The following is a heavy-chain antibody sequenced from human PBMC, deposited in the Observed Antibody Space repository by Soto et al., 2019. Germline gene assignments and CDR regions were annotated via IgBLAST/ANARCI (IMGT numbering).Heavy chain of an antibody. CDR3: ARDRIGRGGMVYGPGGYYYYYGMGV. D-gene: IGHD2-8*01. CDR2: IYYSGST. Sequence: QVQLQESGPGLVKPSQTLSLTCTVSGGSISSGDYYWSWIRQPPGKGLEWIGYIYYSGSTYYNPSLKSRVTISVDTSKNQFSLKLSSVTAADTAVYYCARDRIGRGGMVYGPGGYYYYYGMGVWGQGTTVTVSS. J-gene: IGHJ6*02. V-gene: IGHV4-30-4*01. CDR1: GGSISSGDYY.